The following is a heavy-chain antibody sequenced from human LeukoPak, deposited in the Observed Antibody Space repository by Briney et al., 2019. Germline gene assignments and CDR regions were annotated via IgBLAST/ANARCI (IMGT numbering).Heavy chain of an antibody. CDR2: ISSSGNSI. Sequence: GGSLRLSCAGAGFSFLRYEMNWVRQAPGKGLEWVSYISSSGNSIYYADSVKGRFTISRDNAKNSLYLQMNSLRAEDTAVYYCARGYSSRTDYWGQGTLVTVSS. J-gene: IGHJ4*02. CDR1: GFSFLRYE. CDR3: ARGYSSRTDY. D-gene: IGHD6-13*01. V-gene: IGHV3-48*03.